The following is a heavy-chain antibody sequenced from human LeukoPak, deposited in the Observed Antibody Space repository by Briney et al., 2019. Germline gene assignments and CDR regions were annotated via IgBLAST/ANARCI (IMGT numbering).Heavy chain of an antibody. CDR2: IIPIFGTA. Sequence: RSSVKVSCKASGGTFSSYAISWVRQAPGQGLEWMGGIIPIFGTANHAQKFQGRVTITADESTSTAYMELSSLRSEDTAVYYCARGGTVSKYYYYYYMDVWGKGTTVTVSS. D-gene: IGHD4-17*01. V-gene: IGHV1-69*01. J-gene: IGHJ6*03. CDR1: GGTFSSYA. CDR3: ARGGTVSKYYYYYYMDV.